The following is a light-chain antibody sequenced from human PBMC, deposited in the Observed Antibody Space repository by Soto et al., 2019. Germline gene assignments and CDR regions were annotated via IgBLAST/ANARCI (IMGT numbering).Light chain of an antibody. CDR2: DAS. V-gene: IGKV1-33*01. J-gene: IGKJ3*01. Sequence: DIQMTQSPSSLSASVGDRVTITCQASQDISNYLNWYQQKPGKAPKLLIYDASNLETGVPSRFSGSGSGTDFTFTISSLQXEDIATYYCQQYDNLLTFGPGTKVDIK. CDR1: QDISNY. CDR3: QQYDNLLT.